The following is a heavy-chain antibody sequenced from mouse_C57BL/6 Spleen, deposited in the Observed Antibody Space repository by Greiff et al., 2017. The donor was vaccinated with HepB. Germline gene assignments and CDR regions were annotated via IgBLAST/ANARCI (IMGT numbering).Heavy chain of an antibody. J-gene: IGHJ2*01. CDR2: IDPNSGGT. D-gene: IGHD1-1*01. V-gene: IGHV1-62-3*01. CDR1: GYTFTSYW. Sequence: VQLQQPGAELVKPGASVKLSCKASGYTFTSYWMHWVKQRPGRGLEWIGRIDPNSGGTKYNEKFKSKATLTVDKPSSTAYMQLSSLTSEDSAIYFCARHYYGSSYYFDYWGQGTTLTVSS. CDR3: ARHYYGSSYYFDY.